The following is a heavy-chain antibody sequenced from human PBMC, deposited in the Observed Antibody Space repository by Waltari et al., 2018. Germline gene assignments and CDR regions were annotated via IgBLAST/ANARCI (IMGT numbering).Heavy chain of an antibody. Sequence: EVQLVESGGGLVQPGRSLRLSCAASGFTFDDYAMHWVRQAPGKGLEWVSGISWNSGSIGYVDSVKGRFTISRDNAKNSLYLQMNSLRAEDTALYYCAKARSSSTFSHAFDIWGQGTMVTVSS. CDR3: AKARSSSTFSHAFDI. J-gene: IGHJ3*02. D-gene: IGHD6-6*01. CDR2: ISWNSGSI. CDR1: GFTFDDYA. V-gene: IGHV3-9*01.